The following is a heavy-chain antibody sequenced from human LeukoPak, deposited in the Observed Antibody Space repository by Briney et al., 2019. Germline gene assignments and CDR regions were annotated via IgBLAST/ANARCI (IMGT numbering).Heavy chain of an antibody. CDR3: ARDLGSRSSWYGWFDP. D-gene: IGHD6-13*01. CDR1: GFTFSDFS. Sequence: GGSLRLSCAASGFTFSDFSMSWTRQAPGKGLEWVSYISSSGSTIYYADSVKGRFTISRDNAKNSLYLQMNSLRAEDTAVYYCARDLGSRSSWYGWFDPWGQGTLVTVSS. CDR2: ISSSGSTI. V-gene: IGHV3-11*01. J-gene: IGHJ5*02.